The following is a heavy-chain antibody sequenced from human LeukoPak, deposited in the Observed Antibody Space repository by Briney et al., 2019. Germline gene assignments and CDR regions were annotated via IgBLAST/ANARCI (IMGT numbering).Heavy chain of an antibody. CDR3: ARESGTYFKSRYYFDF. J-gene: IGHJ4*02. V-gene: IGHV1-2*02. D-gene: IGHD1-26*01. CDR2: FNPNSGAT. CDR1: GYTVTAYH. Sequence: ASVKVYCKASGYTVTAYHMHWVRQAPGQGLEWMGWFNPNSGATNYAQKFQGRVTMTRDTSISTDYMELSRLRSDDTAVYYCARESGTYFKSRYYFDFWGQGTLVTVSS.